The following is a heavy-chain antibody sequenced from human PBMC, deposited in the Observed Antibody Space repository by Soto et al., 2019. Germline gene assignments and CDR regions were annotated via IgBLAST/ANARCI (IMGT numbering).Heavy chain of an antibody. CDR2: IIPIFGTA. D-gene: IGHD3-3*01. CDR3: ARREVRKFGVVTPYGMDV. CDR1: GGTFSSYA. J-gene: IGHJ6*02. Sequence: SVKVSCKASGGTFSSYAISWVRQAPGQGLEWMGGIIPIFGTANYAQKFQGRVTITADESTSTAYMELSSLRSEDTAVYYCARREVRKFGVVTPYGMDVWGQGTTVTVSS. V-gene: IGHV1-69*13.